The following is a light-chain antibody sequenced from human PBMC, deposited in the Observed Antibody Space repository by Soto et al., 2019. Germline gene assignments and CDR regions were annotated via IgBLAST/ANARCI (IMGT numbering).Light chain of an antibody. CDR1: QSVSSN. J-gene: IGKJ3*01. Sequence: EIVMTQSPATLSLSPGETATLSCRASQSVSSNLAWYQQKPGQAPRRLIYGASTRATGVAARFSGSGSGTEFTLTINSLQSEDFAIFYCQQFNSWPATFGPGTKV. CDR3: QQFNSWPAT. CDR2: GAS. V-gene: IGKV3-15*01.